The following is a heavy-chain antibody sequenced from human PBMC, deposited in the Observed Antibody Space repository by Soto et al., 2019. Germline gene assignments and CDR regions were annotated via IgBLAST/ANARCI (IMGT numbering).Heavy chain of an antibody. CDR2: IHYSGST. J-gene: IGHJ4*02. CDR3: TVGGAGHPFDY. V-gene: IGHV4-59*11. D-gene: IGHD3-16*01. Sequence: SETLSLTCTVSGVSITSHYWTWIRQPPGKGLEWIGNIHYSGSTNYSPSLKGRVTISVDTSENQSSLRLSSVTTADTAVYYCTVGGAGHPFDYWGQGTLVTVSS. CDR1: GVSITSHY.